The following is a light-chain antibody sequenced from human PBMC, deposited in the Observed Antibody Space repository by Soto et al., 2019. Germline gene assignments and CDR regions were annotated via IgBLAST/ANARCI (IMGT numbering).Light chain of an antibody. CDR2: DVS. CDR1: STDVGGYSY. CDR3: SSYTTSNTRQIV. J-gene: IGLJ1*01. Sequence: QSVLTQPRSVSGSPGQSVTISCTGTSTDVGGYSYVSWYQQHPGKVPKLMIYDVSKRPSGVPDRFSGSKSGNTASLTISGLQAEDEADYYCSSYTTSNTRQIVFGTGTKVTVL. V-gene: IGLV2-11*01.